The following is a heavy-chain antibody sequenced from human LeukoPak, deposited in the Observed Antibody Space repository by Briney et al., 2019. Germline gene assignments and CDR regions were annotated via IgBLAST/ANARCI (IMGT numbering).Heavy chain of an antibody. Sequence: SETLSLTCAVYGGSFSGYYWSWIRQPPGKGLEWIGYIYYSGSTNYNPSLKSRVTISVDTSKNQFSLKLSSVTAADTAVYYCARSRGPHYGMDVWGQGTTVTVSS. J-gene: IGHJ6*02. D-gene: IGHD3-10*01. V-gene: IGHV4-59*08. CDR3: ARSRGPHYGMDV. CDR2: IYYSGST. CDR1: GGSFSGYY.